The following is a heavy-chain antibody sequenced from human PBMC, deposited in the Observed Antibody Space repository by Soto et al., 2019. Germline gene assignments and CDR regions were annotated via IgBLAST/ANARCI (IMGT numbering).Heavy chain of an antibody. J-gene: IGHJ4*02. CDR2: ISAYNGDT. Sequence: ASVKVSCKASGDTFTNYGITWVRQAPGQGLKWMGWISAYNGDTNYAQKFQGRVIMTTDTSTTTAYMELRSLRSDDTAVYYCARGTAGGLRGGVSYWGQGTLVTVSS. CDR1: GDTFTNYG. V-gene: IGHV1-18*04. CDR3: ARGTAGGLRGGVSY. D-gene: IGHD2-15*01.